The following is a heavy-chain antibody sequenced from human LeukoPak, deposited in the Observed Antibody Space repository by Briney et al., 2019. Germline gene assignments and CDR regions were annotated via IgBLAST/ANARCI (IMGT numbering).Heavy chain of an antibody. Sequence: GGSLRLSCAGSGFTFSSYGMHWVRQAPGKGLEWVSSISSSSTYINYADSVKGRFTISRDNAKNTLYLQMNSLRAEDTAVYYCARGLPGHTSALGYWAQGTLVTVSS. CDR2: ISSSSTYI. J-gene: IGHJ4*02. CDR3: ARGLPGHTSALGY. V-gene: IGHV3-21*01. CDR1: GFTFSSYG. D-gene: IGHD6-19*01.